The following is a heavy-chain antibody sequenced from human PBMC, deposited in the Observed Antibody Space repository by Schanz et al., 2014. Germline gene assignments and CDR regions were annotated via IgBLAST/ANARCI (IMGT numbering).Heavy chain of an antibody. Sequence: EVQLVESGGELVQPGGSLRLSCAASGFTFSSYWMHWVRQVPGKGPVWVSRINGDGSSTLYADSVKGRFTISRDNSENTLYLQMNSLRAEDTAVYYCAKQHGVIQQVSDYWGQGTLVTVSS. CDR2: INGDGSST. J-gene: IGHJ4*02. CDR3: AKQHGVIQQVSDY. CDR1: GFTFSSYW. V-gene: IGHV3-74*01. D-gene: IGHD3-22*01.